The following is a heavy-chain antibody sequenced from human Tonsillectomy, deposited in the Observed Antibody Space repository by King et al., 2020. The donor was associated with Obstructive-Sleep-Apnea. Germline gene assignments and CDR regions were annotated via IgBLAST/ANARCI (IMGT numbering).Heavy chain of an antibody. J-gene: IGHJ6*01. Sequence: VQLVESGGGLVQPGGSLKLSCAASGFSFSGSAIHGVRQASGKGLEWVGRIRSKPNSYATVYAASVKGRFTISRDESKNTAYLQMNSLKTEDTAVYYCTRRSEAAASGMDVWGQGTTVTVSS. D-gene: IGHD6-13*01. CDR1: GFSFSGSA. CDR2: IRSKPNSYAT. CDR3: TRRSEAAASGMDV. V-gene: IGHV3-73*01.